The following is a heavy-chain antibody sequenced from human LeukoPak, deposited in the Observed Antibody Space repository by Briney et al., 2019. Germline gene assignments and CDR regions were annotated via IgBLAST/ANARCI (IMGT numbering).Heavy chain of an antibody. CDR1: GFTFSSYA. CDR2: TGSTGVST. Sequence: GGSLRLSCAASGFTFSSYAMNWVRQAPGKGLEWFSGTGSTGVSTFYADSVKGRFAVSRANSKNTLSLQMNSLRAEDTAVYYCAKDPGVVPAHYFDYWGQGTLVTASS. J-gene: IGHJ4*02. D-gene: IGHD2-2*01. V-gene: IGHV3-23*01. CDR3: AKDPGVVPAHYFDY.